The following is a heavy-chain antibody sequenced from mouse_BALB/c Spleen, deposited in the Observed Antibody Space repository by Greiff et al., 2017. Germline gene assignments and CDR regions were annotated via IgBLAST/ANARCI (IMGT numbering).Heavy chain of an antibody. J-gene: IGHJ3*01. Sequence: EVKVVESGAELVKPGASVKLSCTASGFNIKDTYMHWVRQRPEQGLEWIGRIAPANGNTKYDPKFQGKATITADTSSNTAYLQLSSLTSEDTAVYYCTTYFAFTYWGQGTLVTVSA. CDR2: IAPANGNT. CDR3: TTYFAFTY. CDR1: GFNIKDTY. V-gene: IGHV14-3*02. D-gene: IGHD2-10*01.